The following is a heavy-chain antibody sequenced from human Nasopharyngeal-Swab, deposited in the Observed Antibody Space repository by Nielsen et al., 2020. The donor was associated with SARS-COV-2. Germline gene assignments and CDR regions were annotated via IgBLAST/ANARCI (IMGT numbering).Heavy chain of an antibody. Sequence: GGSLRLSCAASGFTFSSYSMNWVRQAPGKGLEWVSSISSSSSYIYYADSVKGRFTISRDNAKNTLSLQMSSLRAEDTAVYYCARVANHSMDSWGQGTLVTVSS. V-gene: IGHV3-21*04. CDR3: ARVANHSMDS. CDR2: ISSSSSYI. D-gene: IGHD1-14*01. J-gene: IGHJ4*02. CDR1: GFTFSSYS.